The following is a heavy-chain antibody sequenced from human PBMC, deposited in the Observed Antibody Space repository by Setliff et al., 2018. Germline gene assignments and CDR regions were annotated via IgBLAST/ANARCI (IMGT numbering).Heavy chain of an antibody. J-gene: IGHJ4*02. CDR1: GYSISSGYY. D-gene: IGHD6-13*01. Sequence: TSETLSLTCTVSGYSISSGYYWGWVRQAPGKGMEWVSSISSSSSYIYYADSVKGRFTISRDNAKNSLYLQMNSLRAEDTAVYYCARDHAADYWGQGTLVTVSS. CDR2: ISSSSSYI. V-gene: IGHV3-21*01. CDR3: ARDHAADY.